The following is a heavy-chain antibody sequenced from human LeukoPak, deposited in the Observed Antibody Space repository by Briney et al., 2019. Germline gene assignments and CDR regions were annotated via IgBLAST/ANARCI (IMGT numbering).Heavy chain of an antibody. V-gene: IGHV3-74*01. CDR3: ARGGYSSGLDY. Sequence: GGSLRLSREASGITFNNYWLHWVRQAPGKGLVWVSRVDTDGSGTIYADSVKGRFTVSRDNAKNTLYLQMISLRAEDTAVYYCARGGYSSGLDYWGQGILVTVSS. J-gene: IGHJ4*02. D-gene: IGHD6-19*01. CDR2: VDTDGSGT. CDR1: GITFNNYW.